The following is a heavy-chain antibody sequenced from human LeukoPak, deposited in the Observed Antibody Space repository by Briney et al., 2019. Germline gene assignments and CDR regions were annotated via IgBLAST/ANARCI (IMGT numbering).Heavy chain of an antibody. Sequence: TSETLSLTCAVYGGSFSGYYWSWIRQPPGKGLEWIGEINHSGSTNYNPSLKSRVTISVDTSKNQFSLKLSSVTAADTAVYYCARGYTYYGSTWFDPRGQGTLVTVSS. J-gene: IGHJ5*02. V-gene: IGHV4-34*01. D-gene: IGHD3-3*01. CDR2: INHSGST. CDR1: GGSFSGYY. CDR3: ARGYTYYGSTWFDP.